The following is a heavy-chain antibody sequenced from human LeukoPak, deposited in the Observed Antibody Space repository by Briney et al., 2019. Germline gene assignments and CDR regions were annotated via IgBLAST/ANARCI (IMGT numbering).Heavy chain of an antibody. D-gene: IGHD1-14*01. Sequence: HPGGSLRLSCAASGFTFSSYSMNWVRQAPGKGLEWVSYISSSSSTIYYADSVKGRFTISRDNAKNSLYLQMNSLRAEDTAVYYCAKYKVSSDFDYWGQGTLVTVSS. J-gene: IGHJ4*02. CDR3: AKYKVSSDFDY. V-gene: IGHV3-48*01. CDR2: ISSSSSTI. CDR1: GFTFSSYS.